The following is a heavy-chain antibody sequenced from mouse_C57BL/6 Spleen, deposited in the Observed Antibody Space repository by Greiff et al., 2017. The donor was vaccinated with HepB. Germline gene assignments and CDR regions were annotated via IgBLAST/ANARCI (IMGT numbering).Heavy chain of an antibody. Sequence: QVQLQQSGAELVRPGSSVKLSCKASGYTFTSYWMHWVKQRPIQGLEWIGNIDPSDSETHYNQKFKDKATLTVDKSSSTAYMQLSSLTSEDSAVYDWARLGMLLYRYFDVWGTGTTVTVSS. V-gene: IGHV1-52*01. D-gene: IGHD2-1*01. CDR1: GYTFTSYW. CDR3: ARLGMLLYRYFDV. J-gene: IGHJ1*03. CDR2: IDPSDSET.